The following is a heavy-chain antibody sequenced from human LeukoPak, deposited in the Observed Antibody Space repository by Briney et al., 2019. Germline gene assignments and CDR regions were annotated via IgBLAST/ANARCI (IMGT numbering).Heavy chain of an antibody. V-gene: IGHV4-61*02. CDR1: GGSISSGSYY. D-gene: IGHD2-21*01. J-gene: IGHJ3*02. CDR2: IYTSGST. CDR3: ARGLWPSYAFDI. Sequence: SETLSLTCTVSGGSISSGSYYWSWIRQPAGKGLEWIGRIYTSGSTNYNPSLKSRVTISVDTSKNQFSLKLSSVTAADTAVYYCARGLWPSYAFDIWGQGTMVTVSS.